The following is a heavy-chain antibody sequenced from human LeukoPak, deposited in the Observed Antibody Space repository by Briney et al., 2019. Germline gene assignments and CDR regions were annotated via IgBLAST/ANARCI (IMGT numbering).Heavy chain of an antibody. V-gene: IGHV3-30*04. CDR2: ISSDGSYK. CDR1: GFTFSSYA. CDR3: ARAFKPRDAFDI. Sequence: PGGSLRLSCAASGFTFSSYAMHWVRQAPGKELEWVAVISSDGSYKYYADSVKGRFTISRDNSKNTLYLQMNSLRAEDTAVYYCARAFKPRDAFDIWGQGTMVTVSS. J-gene: IGHJ3*02. D-gene: IGHD3-16*01.